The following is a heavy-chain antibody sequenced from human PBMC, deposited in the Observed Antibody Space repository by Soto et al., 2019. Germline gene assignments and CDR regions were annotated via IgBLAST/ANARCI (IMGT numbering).Heavy chain of an antibody. V-gene: IGHV3-23*01. D-gene: IGHD1-7*01. CDR1: GFTFSNYA. CDR3: VRGTPTPGLDI. Sequence: GGSLRLSCAASGFTFSNYAMSWVRQAPGKGLEWVSGLSDGGGSTFYADSVKGRFTISRDNAKNTLYLQMSSLRAEDTATYYCVRGTPTPGLDIWGRGTTVTVSS. CDR2: LSDGGGST. J-gene: IGHJ6*02.